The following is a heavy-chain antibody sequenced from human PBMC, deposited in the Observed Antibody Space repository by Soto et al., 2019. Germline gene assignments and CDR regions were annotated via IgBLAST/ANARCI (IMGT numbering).Heavy chain of an antibody. J-gene: IGHJ6*02. D-gene: IGHD6-25*01. CDR3: ARAYRAASYYYYGMDV. CDR1: GYTFTSYA. Sequence: ASVKVSCKASGYTFTSYAMHWVRQAPGQRLEWMGWINAGNGNTKYSQKFQGRVTITRDTSASTAYMELSSLRSEDTAVYYCARAYRAASYYYYGMDVWGQGTTVTVSS. CDR2: INAGNGNT. V-gene: IGHV1-3*01.